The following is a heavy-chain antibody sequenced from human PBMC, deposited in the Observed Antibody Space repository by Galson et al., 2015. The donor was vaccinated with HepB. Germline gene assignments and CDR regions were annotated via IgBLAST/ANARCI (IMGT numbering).Heavy chain of an antibody. CDR1: GFIFSSSA. CDR2: ISYDGSNQ. V-gene: IGHV3-30*03. CDR3: ARDLQNWNWGGGFDY. Sequence: SLRLSCAASGFIFSSSAMHWVRQAPGKGLEWVAVISYDGSNQYYADSVKGRFTISRDNSKNTLYLQMNSLRTEETAVYYCARDLQNWNWGGGFDYWGQGTLVTVSS. D-gene: IGHD1-7*01. J-gene: IGHJ4*02.